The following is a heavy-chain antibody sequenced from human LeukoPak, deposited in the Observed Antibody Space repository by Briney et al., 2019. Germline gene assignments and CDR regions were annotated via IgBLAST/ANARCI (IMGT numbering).Heavy chain of an antibody. CDR2: INPNSGGT. CDR3: ARDHNWGPDY. Sequence: ASVKVSCKASGYTFNGYYIHWVRQAPGQGLEWMGWINPNSGGTNYAQKFQGRVTITRDTSISTAYMELNRLRSDDTAVYYCARDHNWGPDYWGQGTLVLVSS. V-gene: IGHV1-2*02. D-gene: IGHD7-27*01. CDR1: GYTFNGYY. J-gene: IGHJ4*02.